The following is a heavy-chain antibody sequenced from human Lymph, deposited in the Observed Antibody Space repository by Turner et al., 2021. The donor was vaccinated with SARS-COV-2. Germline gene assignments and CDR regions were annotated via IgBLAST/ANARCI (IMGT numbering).Heavy chain of an antibody. CDR1: GYTFTSYG. D-gene: IGHD2-2*02. Sequence: QVQLVQSGAEVKKPGASVKVSCKAPGYTFTSYGISRVRQAPGQGLEWMGWISAYNGYTNYAQKLQGRVTMTTDTSTSTAYMELRSLRSDDTAVYYCAREGYCSTTSCYRGQYYYYGMDVWGQGTTVTVSS. V-gene: IGHV1-18*04. CDR2: ISAYNGYT. CDR3: AREGYCSTTSCYRGQYYYYGMDV. J-gene: IGHJ6*02.